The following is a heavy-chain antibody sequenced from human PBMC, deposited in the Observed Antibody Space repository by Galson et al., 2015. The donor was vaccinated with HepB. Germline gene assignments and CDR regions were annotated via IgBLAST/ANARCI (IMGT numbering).Heavy chain of an antibody. CDR1: GFTFNILA. CDR2: IGGGGGGT. D-gene: IGHD7-27*01. CDR3: APDKWGNYFDY. Sequence: SLRLSCAASGFTFNILAMTWVRQAPGKGPEWVSTIGGGGGGTHYADSVKGRFTISRDNSKNTLFLQMTSLRAEDTAVYYCAPDKWGNYFDYWGQGTLATVSS. V-gene: IGHV3-23*01. J-gene: IGHJ4*02.